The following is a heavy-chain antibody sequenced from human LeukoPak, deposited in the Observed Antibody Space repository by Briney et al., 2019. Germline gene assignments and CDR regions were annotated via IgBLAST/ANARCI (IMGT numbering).Heavy chain of an antibody. Sequence: GGSLRLSCAASGFTFSSYGMHWVRQAPGKGLEWVAVIWYGGSNKYYADSVKGRFTISRDNSKNTLYLQMNSLRAEDTAVYYCAKANKREGQPYYMDVWGKGTTVTVSS. CDR2: IWYGGSNK. J-gene: IGHJ6*03. D-gene: IGHD1-1*01. CDR3: AKANKREGQPYYMDV. V-gene: IGHV3-30*02. CDR1: GFTFSSYG.